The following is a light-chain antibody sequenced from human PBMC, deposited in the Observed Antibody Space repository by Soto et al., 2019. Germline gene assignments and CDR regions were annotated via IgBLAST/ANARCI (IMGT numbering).Light chain of an antibody. CDR1: SSDVGAYIY. J-gene: IGLJ1*01. CDR3: SSYSSSSFYV. CDR2: EVS. V-gene: IGLV2-14*01. Sequence: QSVLTQPASVSGSPGQSITISCTGTSSDVGAYIYVSWYQQHPGKAPKLMIYEVSNRPSGVSNRFSGSKSGNTASLTISGLQAEEEADYYCSSYSSSSFYVFGTGTKLTVL.